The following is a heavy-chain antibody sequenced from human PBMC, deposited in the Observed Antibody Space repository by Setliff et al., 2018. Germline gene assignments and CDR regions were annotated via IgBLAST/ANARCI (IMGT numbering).Heavy chain of an antibody. CDR1: GDTFNTYT. D-gene: IGHD3-3*01. V-gene: IGHV1-69*06. Sequence: ASVKVSCKASGDTFNTYTLSWVRQAPGQGLEWMGGIIPLLETVKYAQKFQGRLTITADKSTSTGYMELSSLTSEDTAMYYCARDVFDFRTGQGGPWGPGTLVTVSS. CDR3: ARDVFDFRTGQGGP. CDR2: IIPLLETV. J-gene: IGHJ5*02.